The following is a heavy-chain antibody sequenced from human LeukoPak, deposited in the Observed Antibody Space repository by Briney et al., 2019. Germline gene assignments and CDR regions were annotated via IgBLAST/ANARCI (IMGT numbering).Heavy chain of an antibody. CDR3: ARVRDYYDSSGYLNDY. D-gene: IGHD3-22*01. Sequence: ASVKVSCKASGYTFTSYGISWVRQAPGQGLEWMGWIGAYNGNTNYAQKLQGRVTMTSDTSTSTAYMELRSLRSDDTAVYYCARVRDYYDSSGYLNDYWGQGILVTVSS. J-gene: IGHJ4*02. CDR1: GYTFTSYG. CDR2: IGAYNGNT. V-gene: IGHV1-18*01.